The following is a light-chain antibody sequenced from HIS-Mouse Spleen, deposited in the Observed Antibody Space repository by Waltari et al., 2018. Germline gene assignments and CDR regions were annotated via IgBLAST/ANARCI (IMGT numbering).Light chain of an antibody. CDR1: SSDVGGYNY. V-gene: IGLV2-11*01. CDR3: CSYAGSYTYV. CDR2: DVS. J-gene: IGLJ1*01. Sequence: QSALTQPRSVSGSPGQSVTISCTGTSSDVGGYNYVSWYQQHPGKAPKCMIYDVSKRPSGGPDRFSCSKSGNTASLTISGLQAEDEADYYCCSYAGSYTYVFGTGTKVTVL.